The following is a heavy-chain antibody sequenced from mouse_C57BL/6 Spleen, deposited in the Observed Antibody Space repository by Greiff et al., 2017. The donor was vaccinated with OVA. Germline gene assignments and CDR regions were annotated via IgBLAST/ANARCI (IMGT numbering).Heavy chain of an antibody. CDR1: GYTFTSYW. V-gene: IGHV1-55*01. D-gene: IGHD2-2*01. J-gene: IGHJ2*01. CDR2: IYPGSGST. Sequence: VQLQQPGAELVKPGASVKMSRKASGYTFTSYWITWVKQRPGQGLEWIGDIYPGSGSTNYNEKFKSKATLTVDTSSSTAYMQLSSLTSEDSAVYYGARYYGYDPDYCDYWGKGTTLTVSS. CDR3: ARYYGYDPDYCDY.